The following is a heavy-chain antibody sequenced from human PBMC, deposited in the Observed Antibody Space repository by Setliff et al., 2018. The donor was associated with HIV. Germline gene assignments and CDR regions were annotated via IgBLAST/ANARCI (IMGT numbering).Heavy chain of an antibody. V-gene: IGHV3-74*03. CDR2: IHTDGTTT. J-gene: IGHJ4*02. CDR3: VRAKNWNDFDY. D-gene: IGHD1-1*01. CDR1: GFTFSNYW. Sequence: GGSLRLSCAASGFTFSNYWMHWVRQAPGKGLMWVSRIHTDGTTTMYAGSVKGRFTISRDSAKSTLYLQMYSLRAEDTALYYCVRAKNWNDFDYWGQGTLVTVSS.